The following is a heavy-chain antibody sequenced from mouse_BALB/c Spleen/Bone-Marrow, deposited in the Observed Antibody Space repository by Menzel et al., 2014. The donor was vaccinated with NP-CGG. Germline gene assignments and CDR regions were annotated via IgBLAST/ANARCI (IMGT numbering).Heavy chain of an antibody. CDR3: AKNQEAFDY. CDR2: INSNGGIT. V-gene: IGHV5-6-3*01. Sequence: EVQGVESGGGLVQPGGSLKLSCAASGFTFSNYGMSWVRQTPDKRLELVATINSNGGITYYPDSVKGRFTISRDNAKNTLYLQMSSLKSEDTAMYYCAKNQEAFDYWGRGTTLTVSS. D-gene: IGHD3-2*02. J-gene: IGHJ2*01. CDR1: GFTFSNYG.